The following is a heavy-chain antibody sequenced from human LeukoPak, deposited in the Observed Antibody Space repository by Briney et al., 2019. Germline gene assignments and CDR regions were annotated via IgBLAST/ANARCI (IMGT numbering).Heavy chain of an antibody. CDR3: AKDHGFGYYDSSGYLRYFDY. CDR1: GYSISSGYY. Sequence: PSETLSLTCTVSGYSISSGYYWGWIRQPPGKGLEWIGSIYHSGSTYYNPSLKSRVTISVDTSKNQFSLKLSFVTAADTAVYYCAKDHGFGYYDSSGYLRYFDYWGQGTLVTVSS. CDR2: IYHSGST. J-gene: IGHJ4*02. V-gene: IGHV4-38-2*02. D-gene: IGHD3-22*01.